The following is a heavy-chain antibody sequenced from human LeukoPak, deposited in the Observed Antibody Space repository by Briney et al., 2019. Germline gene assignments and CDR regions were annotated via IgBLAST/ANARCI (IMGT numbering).Heavy chain of an antibody. CDR3: ACGYSRSWYEGQLGDIVVVVAATPFDY. V-gene: IGHV1-69*05. CDR2: IIPIFGTA. D-gene: IGHD2-15*01. J-gene: IGHJ4*02. Sequence: SVKVSCKASGGTFSSYAISWLRQAPGQGREWMGGIIPIFGTANYAQKFQGRVTITTDESTSTAYMELSSLRSEDTAVYYCACGYSRSWYEGQLGDIVVVVAATPFDYWGQGTLVTVSS. CDR1: GGTFSSYA.